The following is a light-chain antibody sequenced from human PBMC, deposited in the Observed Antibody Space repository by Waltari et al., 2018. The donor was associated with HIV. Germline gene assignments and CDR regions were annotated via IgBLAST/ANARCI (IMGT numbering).Light chain of an antibody. CDR3: QHYLNSPGT. V-gene: IGKV3-20*01. J-gene: IGKJ4*01. Sequence: EIVLTQSPGIVSLSPGQRATLSCRASQSVSSSYLAWYQQKPDQAPRLLIYAASSRATGIPDRFSGSGSGTDFTLTISRLEPEDFAVYYCQHYLNSPGTFGGGTKVEIK. CDR1: QSVSSSY. CDR2: AAS.